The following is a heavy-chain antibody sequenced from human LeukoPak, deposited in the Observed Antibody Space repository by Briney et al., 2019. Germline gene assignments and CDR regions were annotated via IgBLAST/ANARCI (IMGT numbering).Heavy chain of an antibody. CDR3: ARVAGGSRPYFDY. CDR1: SGPNSSCY. D-gene: IGHD1-26*01. CDR2: IYYSGNN. Sequence: SETLSLTCTLSSGPNSSCYGSGIRQTTGKGLEWIGYIYYSGNNNYNTSLKSPITISVDTSKNQFSLKLSSVTAAETGVYDCARVAGGSRPYFDYWGQGSLVTVSS. V-gene: IGHV4-59*01. J-gene: IGHJ4*02.